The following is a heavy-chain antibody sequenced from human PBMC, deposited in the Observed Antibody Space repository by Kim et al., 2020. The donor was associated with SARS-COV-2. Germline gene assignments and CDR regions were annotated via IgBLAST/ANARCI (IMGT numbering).Heavy chain of an antibody. CDR2: INHSGST. V-gene: IGHV4-34*01. CDR3: ASRGWEGEYSSLL. J-gene: IGHJ4*02. CDR1: GGSFSGYY. Sequence: SETLSLTCAVYGGSFSGYYWSWIRQPPGKGLEWIGEINHSGSTNYNPSLKSRVTISVDTSKNQFSLKLSSVTAADTAVYYCASRGWEGEYSSLLWGQGTLVTVSS. D-gene: IGHD6-6*01.